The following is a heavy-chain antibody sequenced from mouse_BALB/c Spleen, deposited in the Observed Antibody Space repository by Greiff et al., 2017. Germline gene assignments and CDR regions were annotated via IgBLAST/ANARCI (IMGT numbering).Heavy chain of an antibody. CDR1: GFAFSSYD. J-gene: IGHJ4*01. V-gene: IGHV5-12-1*01. CDR2: ISSGGGST. Sequence: EVQLVESGGGLVKPGGSLKLSCAASGFAFSSYDMSWVRQTPGKRLEWVAYISSGGGSTYYPDTVKGRFTISRDNAKNTLYLQMSSLKSEDTAMYYCARDVGDYWGQGTSVTVAS. CDR3: ARDVGDY.